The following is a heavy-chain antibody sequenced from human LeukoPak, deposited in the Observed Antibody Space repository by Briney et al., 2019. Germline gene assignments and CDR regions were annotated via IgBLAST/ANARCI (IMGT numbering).Heavy chain of an antibody. V-gene: IGHV3-30-3*01. CDR2: ISYDGSNK. CDR3: AREDTAMVLGYYYYGMDV. J-gene: IGHJ6*02. Sequence: PGGSLRLSCAASGFTFSSYAMHWVRQAPGKGLEWVAVISYDGSNKYYADSVKGRFTISRDNSKNTLYLQMNSLRAEDTAVYYCAREDTAMVLGYYYYGMDVWGQGTTVTVSS. CDR1: GFTFSSYA. D-gene: IGHD5-18*01.